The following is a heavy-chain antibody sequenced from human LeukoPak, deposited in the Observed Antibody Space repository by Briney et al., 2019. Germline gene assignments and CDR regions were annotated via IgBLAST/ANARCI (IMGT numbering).Heavy chain of an antibody. CDR2: IYTSGST. V-gene: IGHV4-61*02. CDR3: ARVADFWSGQGGFDY. D-gene: IGHD3-3*01. Sequence: SETLSLTCTVSGNSISSGDNYWSWIRQPAGKGLEWIERIYTSGSTNYNPSLKSRVTISGDTSKNQFSLKLSSVTAADTAVYYCARVADFWSGQGGFDYWGQGTLVTVSS. J-gene: IGHJ4*02. CDR1: GNSISSGDNY.